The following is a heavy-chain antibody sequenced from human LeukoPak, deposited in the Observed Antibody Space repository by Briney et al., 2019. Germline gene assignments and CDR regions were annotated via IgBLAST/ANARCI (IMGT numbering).Heavy chain of an antibody. CDR1: GYTFTGYY. CDR2: INPNNGGT. Sequence: ASVKVSCKASGYTFTGYYIHWVRQAPGQGLEWMGRINPNNGGTNYAQKFQGRVTMTRDMSMSTAYMELSRLRSDDTAVYYCAGEDNSSGYRPFDIWGQGTMATVSS. V-gene: IGHV1-2*06. D-gene: IGHD3-22*01. J-gene: IGHJ3*02. CDR3: AGEDNSSGYRPFDI.